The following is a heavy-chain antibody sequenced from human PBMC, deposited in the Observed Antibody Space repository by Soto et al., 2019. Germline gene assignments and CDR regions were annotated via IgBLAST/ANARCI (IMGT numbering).Heavy chain of an antibody. J-gene: IGHJ4*02. V-gene: IGHV3-49*03. Sequence: PGGSLRLSCTASGFTFGDYAMSWFRQAPGKGLEWVGFIRSKAYGGTTEYAASVKGRFTISRDDSKSIAYLQMNSLKTEDTAVYYCSRDLCGGDCYPFDFWGQGNLVTVSS. CDR1: GFTFGDYA. D-gene: IGHD2-21*02. CDR2: IRSKAYGGTT. CDR3: SRDLCGGDCYPFDF.